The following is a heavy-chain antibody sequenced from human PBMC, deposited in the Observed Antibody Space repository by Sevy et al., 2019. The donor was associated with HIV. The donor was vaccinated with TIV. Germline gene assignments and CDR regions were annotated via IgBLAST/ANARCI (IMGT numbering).Heavy chain of an antibody. Sequence: GGSLRPSCAASGFTFSSYEMNWVRQAPGKGLEWVSYISSSGSTIYYADSVKGRFTISRDNAKNSLYLQMNSLRAEDTAVYYCARDLYSGYESGMDVWGQGTTVTVSS. CDR1: GFTFSSYE. D-gene: IGHD5-12*01. CDR3: ARDLYSGYESGMDV. CDR2: ISSSGSTI. V-gene: IGHV3-48*03. J-gene: IGHJ6*02.